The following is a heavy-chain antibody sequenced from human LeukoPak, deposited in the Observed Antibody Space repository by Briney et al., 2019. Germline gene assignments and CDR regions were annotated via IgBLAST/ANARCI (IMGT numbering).Heavy chain of an antibody. CDR3: AREDGGVYVVVDY. CDR1: GYTFTGYY. Sequence: ASVKVSCKASGYTFTGYYMHWVRQAPGQGLEWMGWIKPNSGGTNYAQKFQGRVTMTRDTSISTAYMELSRLRSDDTAVYYCAREDGGVYVVVDYWGQGTLVTVSS. V-gene: IGHV1-2*02. D-gene: IGHD5/OR15-5a*01. J-gene: IGHJ4*02. CDR2: IKPNSGGT.